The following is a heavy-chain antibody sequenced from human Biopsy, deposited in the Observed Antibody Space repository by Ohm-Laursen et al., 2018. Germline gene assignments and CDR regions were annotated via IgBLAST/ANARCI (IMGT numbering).Heavy chain of an antibody. CDR2: IYSSGGS. CDR1: GGSTNDYF. CDR3: ARTPGKAVAGRFLDL. V-gene: IGHV4-4*07. Sequence: SDTLSLTCSVSGGSTNDYFWSWIRQPAGETLEWIGRIYSSGGSSYNPSLKSRISMSTDTSNNQFSLTLTSVTAADTAVYYCARTPGKAVAGRFLDLWGRGTLVTVSS. D-gene: IGHD6-19*01. J-gene: IGHJ2*01.